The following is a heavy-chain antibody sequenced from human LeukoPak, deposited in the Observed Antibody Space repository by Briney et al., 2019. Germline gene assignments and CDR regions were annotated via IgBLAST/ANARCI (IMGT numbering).Heavy chain of an antibody. D-gene: IGHD3-10*01. CDR1: GGSFSGYY. CDR3: ARGLTYYYGSGSLQYYYYYGMDV. Sequence: SETLSLTCAVYGGSFSGYYWSWIRQPPGKGLEWIGEINHSGSTNYNPFLKSRVTISVDTSKNQFSLKLSSVTAADTAVYYCARGLTYYYGSGSLQYYYYYGMDVWGKGTTVTVSS. CDR2: INHSGST. J-gene: IGHJ6*04. V-gene: IGHV4-34*01.